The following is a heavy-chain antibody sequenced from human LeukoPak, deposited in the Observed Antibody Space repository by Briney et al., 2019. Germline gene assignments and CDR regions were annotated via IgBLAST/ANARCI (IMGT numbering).Heavy chain of an antibody. V-gene: IGHV3-74*03. CDR1: GVTFTSYW. CDR2: VKSDGSTT. Sequence: GGSLRLSCVGSGVTFTSYWMHWVRQAPGKGLVWVSRVKSDGSTTTYADSVKGRFTISRDNAKNTLYLQMNSLRAEDTAVYYCVRGDPGPFDYWGQGTLVSVSS. CDR3: VRGDPGPFDY. J-gene: IGHJ4*02. D-gene: IGHD2-21*02.